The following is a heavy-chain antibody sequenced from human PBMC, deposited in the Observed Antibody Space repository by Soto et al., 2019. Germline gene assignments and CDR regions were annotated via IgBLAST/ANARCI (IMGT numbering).Heavy chain of an antibody. CDR1: GFTFSSYS. CDR2: ISSSSSYI. CDR3: ACVPGDYPQGFDY. D-gene: IGHD4-17*01. V-gene: IGHV3-21*01. Sequence: EVQLMESGGGLVKPGGSLRLSCAASGFTFSSYSMNWVRQAPGKGLEWVSSISSSSSYIYYADSVKGRFTISRDNAKNSLYLQMNSLRAEDTAVYYYACVPGDYPQGFDYWGQGTLVTVSS. J-gene: IGHJ4*02.